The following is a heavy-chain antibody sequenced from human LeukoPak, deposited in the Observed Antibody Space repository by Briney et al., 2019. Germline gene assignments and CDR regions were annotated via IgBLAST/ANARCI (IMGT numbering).Heavy chain of an antibody. CDR3: ARDRVAAADY. Sequence: PGGSLRLSCAASGFTFSSYAMHWVRQAPGKGLEWVAVISYDGSNKYYADSVKGRLTISRDNSKNTLYLQMNSLRAEDTAVYYCARDRVAAADYWGQGTLVTVSS. D-gene: IGHD6-13*01. J-gene: IGHJ4*02. CDR2: ISYDGSNK. CDR1: GFTFSSYA. V-gene: IGHV3-30-3*01.